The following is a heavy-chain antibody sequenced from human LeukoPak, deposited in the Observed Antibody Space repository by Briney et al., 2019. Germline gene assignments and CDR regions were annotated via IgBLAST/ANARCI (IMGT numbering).Heavy chain of an antibody. CDR3: ARIHSGYAFDY. CDR2: IYYSGST. D-gene: IGHD5-12*01. V-gene: IGHV4-34*01. Sequence: SETLSLTCAVYGGSFSGYYWSWIRQPPGKGLEWIGSIYYSGSTYYNPSLKSRVTISVDTSKNQFSLKLSSVTAADTAVYYCARIHSGYAFDYWGQGTLVTVSS. CDR1: GGSFSGYY. J-gene: IGHJ4*02.